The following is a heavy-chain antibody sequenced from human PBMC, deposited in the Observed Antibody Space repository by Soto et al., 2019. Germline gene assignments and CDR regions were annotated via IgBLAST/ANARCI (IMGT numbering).Heavy chain of an antibody. CDR1: VFTFISYS. V-gene: IGHV3-21*01. CDR3: ARDCRGWTTVVTPYYYYGMDV. J-gene: IGHJ6*02. CDR2: ISSSSSYI. Sequence: GWSLRLSCASSVFTFISYSMKWVHQATGKGLEWVSSISSSSSYIYYADSVKGRFTISRDNAKNSLYLQMNSLRAEDTAVYYCARDCRGWTTVVTPYYYYGMDVWGQGTTVTVSS. D-gene: IGHD4-17*01.